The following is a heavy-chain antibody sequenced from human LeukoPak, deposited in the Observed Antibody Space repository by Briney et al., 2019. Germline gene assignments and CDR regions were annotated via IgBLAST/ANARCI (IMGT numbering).Heavy chain of an antibody. V-gene: IGHV3-23*01. Sequence: GGSLRLSCAASGFTFSSYAMSWVRQAPGKGLEWVSAISGSGGSTYYADSVKGRFTISRDNSKSTLYLQMNSLRAEDTAVYYCAKDLKYGEDIVVVPAASSFDYWGQGTLVTVSS. J-gene: IGHJ4*02. CDR2: ISGSGGST. CDR3: AKDLKYGEDIVVVPAASSFDY. CDR1: GFTFSSYA. D-gene: IGHD2-2*01.